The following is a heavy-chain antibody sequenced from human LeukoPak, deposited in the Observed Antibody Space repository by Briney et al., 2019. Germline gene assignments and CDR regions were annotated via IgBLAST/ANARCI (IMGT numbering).Heavy chain of an antibody. D-gene: IGHD6-19*01. V-gene: IGHV3-23*01. CDR1: GGSISSYY. Sequence: ETLSLTCTVSGGSISSYYWSWIRQPPGKGLEWVSAISGSGGSTYYADSVKGRFTISRDNSKNTLYLQMNSLRAEDTAVYYCAKDGRIAVAGTLGGDWFDPWGQGTLVTVSS. J-gene: IGHJ5*02. CDR2: ISGSGGST. CDR3: AKDGRIAVAGTLGGDWFDP.